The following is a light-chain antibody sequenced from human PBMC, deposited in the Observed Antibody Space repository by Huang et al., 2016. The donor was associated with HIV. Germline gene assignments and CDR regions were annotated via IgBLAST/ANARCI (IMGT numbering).Light chain of an antibody. CDR3: QQYWSTPPAT. CDR1: QGIRNS. V-gene: IGKV1-NL1*01. Sequence: DIQMTQSPSSLPASVGDRVTITCRASQGIRNSLAWYQQKPGKAPKLLLSAASKLESGVPSRFSGSASGKDYTLTISSLQPEDFATYYCQQYWSTPPATFGQGTKVEIK. CDR2: AAS. J-gene: IGKJ1*01.